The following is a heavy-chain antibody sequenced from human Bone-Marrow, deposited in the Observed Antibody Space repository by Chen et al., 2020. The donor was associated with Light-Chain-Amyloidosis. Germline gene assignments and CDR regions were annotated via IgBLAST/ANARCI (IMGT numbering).Heavy chain of an antibody. CDR3: ARDAAAAALGTWG. D-gene: IGHD6-13*01. J-gene: IGHJ4*02. Sequence: EGQLVETGGGLIQPGGCLRLYCAASGFTVGNNYMNWVRQAPGKGLEWVSLIYSGGSTRYADSVKGRFTISRDNSKNTLYLQMNNLRVEDTAVYYCARDAAAAALGTWGWGQGTLVTVSS. CDR1: GFTVGNNY. V-gene: IGHV3-53*02. CDR2: IYSGGST.